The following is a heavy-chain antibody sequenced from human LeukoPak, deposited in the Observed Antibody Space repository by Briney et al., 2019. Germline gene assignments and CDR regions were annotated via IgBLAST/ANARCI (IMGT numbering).Heavy chain of an antibody. V-gene: IGHV3-64*01. CDR3: ARDKVLGLFDTFDV. CDR1: GFIFSSYA. J-gene: IGHJ3*01. Sequence: GGSLRLSCAASGFIFSSYAMDWVRQAPGKGLEFVSAISSIGGSTYYANSVKGRFTISRDNSKNTLYLQMGSLRAEDMAVYYCARDKVLGLFDTFDVWGQGTMVTVSS. CDR2: ISSIGGST. D-gene: IGHD2-21*01.